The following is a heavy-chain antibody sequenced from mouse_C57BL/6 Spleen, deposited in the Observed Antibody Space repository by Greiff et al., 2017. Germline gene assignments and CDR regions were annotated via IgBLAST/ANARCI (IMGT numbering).Heavy chain of an antibody. CDR2: ISSGSSTI. CDR3: ARRGSSQYYYAMDY. CDR1: GFTFSDYG. D-gene: IGHD1-1*01. Sequence: EVQVVESGGGLVKPGGSLKLSCAASGFTFSDYGMHWVRQAPEKGLEWVAYISSGSSTIYYADTVKGRFTISRDNAKNTLFLQMTSLRSEDTAMYYCARRGSSQYYYAMDYWGQGTSVTVSS. J-gene: IGHJ4*01. V-gene: IGHV5-17*01.